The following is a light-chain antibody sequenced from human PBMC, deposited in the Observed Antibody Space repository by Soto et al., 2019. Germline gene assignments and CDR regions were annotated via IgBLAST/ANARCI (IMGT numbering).Light chain of an antibody. CDR1: NIGSYY. V-gene: IGLV1-51*02. CDR3: GTWDNSLSAL. Sequence: QSVLTQPPSVSAAPGQTVTISCSGSNIGSYYVSWYQQLPGTAPRLLIYENDKRPSGIPDRFSGSKSGTSATLGITGLQTGDEADYYCGTWDNSLSALFGGGTKVTVL. J-gene: IGLJ2*01. CDR2: END.